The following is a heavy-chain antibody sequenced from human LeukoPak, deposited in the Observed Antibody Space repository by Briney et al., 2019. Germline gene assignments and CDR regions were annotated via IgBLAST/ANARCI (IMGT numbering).Heavy chain of an antibody. D-gene: IGHD2-15*01. V-gene: IGHV5-51*01. J-gene: IGHJ4*02. CDR2: IYPSDSDT. Sequence: GESLKISCKGSGYSFTNYWIGWVRQMPGKGLEWMGIIYPSDSDTKYSPPFQGQVTISADKSITTAYLQWSSLKASDTAMYYCARLWGGLSYFDYWGQGTLVTVSS. CDR3: ARLWGGLSYFDY. CDR1: GYSFTNYW.